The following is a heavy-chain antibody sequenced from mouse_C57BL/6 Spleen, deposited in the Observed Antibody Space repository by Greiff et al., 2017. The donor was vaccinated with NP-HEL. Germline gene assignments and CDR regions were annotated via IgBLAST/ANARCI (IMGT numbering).Heavy chain of an antibody. CDR3: ARPYDYYFDY. D-gene: IGHD2-4*01. CDR2: IYPGDGDT. J-gene: IGHJ2*01. V-gene: IGHV1-82*01. CDR1: GYAFSSSW. Sequence: VQLVESGPELVKPGASVKISCKASGYAFSSSWMNWVKQRPGKGLEWIGRIYPGDGDTNYNGKFKGKATLTADKSSSTAYMQLSSLTSEDSAVYFCARPYDYYFDYWGQGTTLTVSS.